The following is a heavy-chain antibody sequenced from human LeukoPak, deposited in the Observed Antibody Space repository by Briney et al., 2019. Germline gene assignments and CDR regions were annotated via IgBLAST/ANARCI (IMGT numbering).Heavy chain of an antibody. CDR1: GFTFSTYS. Sequence: GGSLRLSCAVSGFTFSTYSMNWVRQAPGKGLEWLSYISGGSYNIYYTESVKGRFTISRDNVKNLLYLQIDSLRVKDTAGYYCPTSYSGTGSSFDYWGPGAWVTVPS. CDR3: PTSYSGTGSSFDY. J-gene: IGHJ4*02. V-gene: IGHV3-48*04. CDR2: ISGGSYNI. D-gene: IGHD6-13*01.